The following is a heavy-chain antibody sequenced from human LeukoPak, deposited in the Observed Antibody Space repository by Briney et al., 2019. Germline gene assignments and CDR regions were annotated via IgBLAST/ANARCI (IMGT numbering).Heavy chain of an antibody. CDR2: ISGSGGST. CDR3: ARDGYSEGWFDP. V-gene: IGHV3-23*01. D-gene: IGHD6-13*01. CDR1: GFTFSSYA. J-gene: IGHJ5*02. Sequence: GGSLRLSCAASGFTFSSYAMSWVRQAPGKGLEWVSAISGSGGSTYYADSVKGRFTISRDNSKNTLYLQMNSLRAEDTAVYYCARDGYSEGWFDPWGQGTLVTVSS.